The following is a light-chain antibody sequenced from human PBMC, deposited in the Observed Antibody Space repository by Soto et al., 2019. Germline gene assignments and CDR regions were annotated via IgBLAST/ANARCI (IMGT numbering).Light chain of an antibody. V-gene: IGKV1-33*01. CDR1: QDIAKY. Sequence: DIQVTQSPSSLSASVGDRVTITCHASQDIAKYLNWYQQKPGKAPKLLIHDISILETGVPSRFSGSGSGTDFTFTISTLQPEDIATYYCQQYNDLVVFGPGTKVDIK. CDR3: QQYNDLVV. J-gene: IGKJ3*01. CDR2: DIS.